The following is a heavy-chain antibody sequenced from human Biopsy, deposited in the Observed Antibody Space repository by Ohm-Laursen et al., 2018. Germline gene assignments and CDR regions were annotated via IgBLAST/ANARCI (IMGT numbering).Heavy chain of an antibody. J-gene: IGHJ4*02. CDR2: LYYNGFT. Sequence: GTLSLTCTVSGGSISSYYWSWIRQPPGKGLEWIGFLYYNGFTNSNPSLKSRVTISVDPFRNQFSLKLSAVTAADTAVYYCARHSGANDAHLGYWGQGNLVTVSS. CDR1: GGSISSYY. D-gene: IGHD7-27*01. CDR3: ARHSGANDAHLGY. V-gene: IGHV4-59*08.